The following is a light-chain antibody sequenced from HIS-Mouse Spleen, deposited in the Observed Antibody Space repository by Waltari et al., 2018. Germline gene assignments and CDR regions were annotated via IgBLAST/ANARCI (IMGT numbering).Light chain of an antibody. Sequence: EIVLTQSTGTLSLSPGERAPRSCRASQSVSSSYLAWYQQKPGQAPRLLIYGASSRATGIPDRFSGSGSGTDFTLTISRLEPEDFAVYYCQQYGSSPFTFGPGTKVDIK. CDR1: QSVSSSY. V-gene: IGKV3-20*01. CDR3: QQYGSSPFT. CDR2: GAS. J-gene: IGKJ3*01.